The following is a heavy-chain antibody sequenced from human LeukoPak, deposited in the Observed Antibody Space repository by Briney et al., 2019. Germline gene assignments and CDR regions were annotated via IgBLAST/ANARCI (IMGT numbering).Heavy chain of an antibody. CDR1: GFIFNSYA. V-gene: IGHV3-23*01. CDR2: ISGSDGST. CDR3: ARAGNTRFDY. J-gene: IGHJ4*02. D-gene: IGHD2/OR15-2a*01. Sequence: GGSLRLSCAASGFIFNSYAMNWDRQAPGKGLEWVSGISGSDGSTYYADSVKGRFTISRDNSKNTLYLQMNSLRAEDTAVYYCARAGNTRFDYWGQGTLVTVSS.